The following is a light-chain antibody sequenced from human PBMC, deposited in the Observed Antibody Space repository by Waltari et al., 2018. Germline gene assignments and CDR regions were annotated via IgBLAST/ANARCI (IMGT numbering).Light chain of an antibody. CDR3: QSYDTTLSVV. V-gene: IGLV1-40*01. CDR1: TSNIGAGYD. Sequence: QSVLTQPPSVSGAPGQRVSISCTGSTSNIGAGYDVHWYQQGPGKAPKLIIYGTNTRPLGVPVRFFGSQYGTSASLAIIGLQAEDEGDYYCQSYDTTLSVVFGGGTKLTVL. J-gene: IGLJ2*01. CDR2: GTN.